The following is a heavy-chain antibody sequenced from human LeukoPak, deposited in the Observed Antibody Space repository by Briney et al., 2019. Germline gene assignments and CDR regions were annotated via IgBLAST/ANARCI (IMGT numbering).Heavy chain of an antibody. J-gene: IGHJ4*02. Sequence: GGSLRLSCAASGFTFSSYGMSWVRQAPGKGLEWVSVISGSGGSTYYAASVKGRFTISRDNSKNTLYLQMNSLRAEDTAVYFCARGGVDYYGSGTYYLMYYFDYWGQGALVTVSS. CDR2: ISGSGGST. D-gene: IGHD3-10*01. CDR1: GFTFSSYG. V-gene: IGHV3-23*01. CDR3: ARGGVDYYGSGTYYLMYYFDY.